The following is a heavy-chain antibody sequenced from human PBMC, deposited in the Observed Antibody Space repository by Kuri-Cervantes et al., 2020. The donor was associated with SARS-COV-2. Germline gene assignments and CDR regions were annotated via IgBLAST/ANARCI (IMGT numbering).Heavy chain of an antibody. Sequence: ESLKISCAVYGGSFSDYYWSWVRQPPGKGLEWIGEINHSGNTNYDPSLKSRVTISIDTSKNQFSLKLSSVTAADTAVYYCARVVTISGYGDYYYYYGMDVWGQGTTVTVSS. V-gene: IGHV4-34*01. CDR2: INHSGNT. CDR1: GGSFSDYY. CDR3: ARVVTISGYGDYYYYYGMDV. J-gene: IGHJ6*02. D-gene: IGHD5-12*01.